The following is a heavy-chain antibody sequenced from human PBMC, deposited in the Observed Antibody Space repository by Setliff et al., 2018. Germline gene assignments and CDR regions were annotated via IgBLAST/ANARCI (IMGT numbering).Heavy chain of an antibody. D-gene: IGHD3-3*01. Sequence: ASVKVSCKASGYTLSKYYMHWVRQAPGQGLEWMGIINPSGGLTKYAQKFQGRVTMTSDTSTNTVYLEVSSLRSEDTAVYFCARDRFYNSWSGTSITAPHDAFDIWGQGIMVTVSS. V-gene: IGHV1-46*03. CDR3: ARDRFYNSWSGTSITAPHDAFDI. CDR2: INPSGGLT. CDR1: GYTLSKYY. J-gene: IGHJ3*02.